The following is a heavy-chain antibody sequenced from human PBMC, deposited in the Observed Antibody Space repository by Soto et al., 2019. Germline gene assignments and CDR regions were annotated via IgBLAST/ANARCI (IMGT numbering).Heavy chain of an antibody. V-gene: IGHV1-69*13. CDR3: ARVGCSSTSCYIREYYHYGMDV. CDR2: IIPIFGTA. CDR1: GGTFSSYA. J-gene: IGHJ6*02. Sequence: ASVKVSCKASGGTFSSYAISWVRQAPGQGLEWMGGIIPIFGTANYAQKFQGRVTITADESTSTAYMELSSLRSEDTAVYYCARVGCSSTSCYIREYYHYGMDVWGQGTKVTVSS. D-gene: IGHD2-2*02.